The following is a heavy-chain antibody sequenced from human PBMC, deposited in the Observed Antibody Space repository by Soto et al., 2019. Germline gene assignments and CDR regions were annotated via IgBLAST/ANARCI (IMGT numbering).Heavy chain of an antibody. CDR1: GGTFSSYA. D-gene: IGHD6-19*01. CDR2: LIPIFGTA. Sequence: QVQLVQSGAEVKKPGSSVKVSYKASGGTFSSYAISWVRQAPGQGLEWMGGLIPIFGTANYGQKFQGRVTITGDEYTSTAYMEVSSLRCEDTAVYYCARVGLLQVAGTHYGMDVWGQGTTVTVSS. CDR3: ARVGLLQVAGTHYGMDV. J-gene: IGHJ6*02. V-gene: IGHV1-69*01.